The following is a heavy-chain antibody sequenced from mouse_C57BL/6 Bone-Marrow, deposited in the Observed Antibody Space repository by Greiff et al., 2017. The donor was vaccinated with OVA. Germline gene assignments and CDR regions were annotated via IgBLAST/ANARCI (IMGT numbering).Heavy chain of an antibody. Sequence: VQLQQPGAELVKPGASVKLSCKASGYTFTSYWMQWVKQRPGHGLQWIGEIAPSDSYTNYTQKFKGKATLTVDTSSSTAYMQLSSLTSEDAAVYYCARIGDYGSTAWFAYWGQGTLVTVSA. CDR1: GYTFTSYW. J-gene: IGHJ3*01. V-gene: IGHV1-50*01. D-gene: IGHD1-1*01. CDR2: IAPSDSYT. CDR3: ARIGDYGSTAWFAY.